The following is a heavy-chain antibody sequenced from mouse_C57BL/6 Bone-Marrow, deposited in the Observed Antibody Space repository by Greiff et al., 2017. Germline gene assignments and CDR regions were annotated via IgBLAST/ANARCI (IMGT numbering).Heavy chain of an antibody. J-gene: IGHJ3*01. V-gene: IGHV1-53*01. D-gene: IGHD2-4*01. Sequence: QVQLQQPGTELVKPGASVKLSCKASGYTFSSYWMHWVKQRPGQGLEWIGNINPSTGGTNYNEKFKSKATLTVDKSSRTAYMQLSSLTSEDSAVYYCARYDCDYKAWFAYWGQGTLVTVSA. CDR2: INPSTGGT. CDR1: GYTFSSYW. CDR3: ARYDCDYKAWFAY.